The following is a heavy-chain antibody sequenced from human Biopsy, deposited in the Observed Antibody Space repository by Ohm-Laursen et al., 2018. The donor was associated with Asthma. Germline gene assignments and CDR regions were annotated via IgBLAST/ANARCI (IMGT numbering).Heavy chain of an antibody. Sequence: GASVKGSCKTSGYTFNSAGITWVRQAPGQGLEWMGWISVYNGNTKFAQKLQDRVTMITDTSTSTAYMELRSLRSYDTAVYFCARAVDYSHYYGIDVWGQGTTVTVS. J-gene: IGHJ6*02. CDR3: ARAVDYSHYYGIDV. D-gene: IGHD3-10*01. CDR1: GYTFNSAG. V-gene: IGHV1-18*01. CDR2: ISVYNGNT.